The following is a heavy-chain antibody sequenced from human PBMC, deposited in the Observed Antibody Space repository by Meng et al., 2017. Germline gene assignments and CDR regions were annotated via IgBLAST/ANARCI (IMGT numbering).Heavy chain of an antibody. CDR1: GYTFTGYY. CDR3: ARACGRTTMVRGVIPLGMDV. D-gene: IGHD3-10*01. Sequence: SVKVSCKASGYTFTGYYMHWVRQAPGQGLEWMGRINPNSGGTNYAQKFQGRVTMTRDTSISTAYMELSRLRSDDTAVYYCARACGRTTMVRGVIPLGMDVWGQGTTVTVSS. V-gene: IGHV1-2*06. J-gene: IGHJ6*02. CDR2: INPNSGGT.